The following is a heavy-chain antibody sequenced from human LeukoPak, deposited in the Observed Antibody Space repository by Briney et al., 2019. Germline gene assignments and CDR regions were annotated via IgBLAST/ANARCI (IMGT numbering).Heavy chain of an antibody. V-gene: IGHV1-2*02. CDR1: GYTFTGYY. J-gene: IGHJ5*02. D-gene: IGHD3-3*01. CDR2: INPNSGGT. CDR3: ARDPYDFWTSEGWFDP. Sequence: ASVKVSCKASGYTFTGYYMHWVRQAPGQGLEWMGWINPNSGGTNYAQKFQGRVTMTRDTSISTAYMELSRLRSDDTAVYYCARDPYDFWTSEGWFDPWGQGTLVTVSS.